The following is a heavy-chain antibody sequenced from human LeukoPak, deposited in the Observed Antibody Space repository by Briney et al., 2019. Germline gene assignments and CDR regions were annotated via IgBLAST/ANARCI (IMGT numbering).Heavy chain of an antibody. Sequence: GGSLRLSCTVSGFTASSNSMSWVRQAPGKGLEWVSFIYSDNTHYSDSVKGRFTISRDNAKNSLYLQMNSLRAEDTAVYYCARTYYDILTSYNPYFDYWGQGTLVTVSS. D-gene: IGHD3-9*01. V-gene: IGHV3-53*01. CDR3: ARTYYDILTSYNPYFDY. CDR2: IYSDNT. J-gene: IGHJ4*02. CDR1: GFTASSNS.